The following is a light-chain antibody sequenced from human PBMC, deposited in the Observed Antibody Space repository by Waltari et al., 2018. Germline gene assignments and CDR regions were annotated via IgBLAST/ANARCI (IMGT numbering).Light chain of an antibody. J-gene: IGKJ1*01. CDR1: QGIRSY. CDR2: AAS. V-gene: IGKV1-8*01. CDR3: QQYYSHPPT. Sequence: AIRITQSPSSLSASTGDRVTITCRESQGIRSYLAWYQQKPGKAPKFLIYAASTLQSGVPSRFSGSGSGTDFTLTISCLQSEDFASYYCQQYYSHPPTFGQGTKVENK.